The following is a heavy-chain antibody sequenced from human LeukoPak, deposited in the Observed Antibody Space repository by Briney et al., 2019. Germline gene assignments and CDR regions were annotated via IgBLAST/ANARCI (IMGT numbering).Heavy chain of an antibody. V-gene: IGHV4-39*07. D-gene: IGHD3-22*01. Sequence: SETLSLTCTVSGGSISSSNYYWGWIRQPPGKGLEWIGSIYYSGCTYYNPSLKSRVTISVDTSKNQFSLRLSSVTAADTAVYYCARDDDSSGYYYHSDAFDIWGQGTMVTVSS. CDR3: ARDDDSSGYYYHSDAFDI. CDR2: IYYSGCT. CDR1: GGSISSSNYY. J-gene: IGHJ3*02.